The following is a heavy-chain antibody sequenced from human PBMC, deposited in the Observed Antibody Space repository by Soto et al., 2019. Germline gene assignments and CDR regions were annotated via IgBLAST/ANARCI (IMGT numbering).Heavy chain of an antibody. CDR2: IVPPPGTT. CDR3: ASGVGGLGGSSGWPDYAFDV. D-gene: IGHD6-25*01. V-gene: IGHV1-69*01. Sequence: QVQLVQSGAAVRKPGSSVKVSCKASGGTFTKYAITWVRQAPRQGLEWMGGIVPPPGTTNYAQKFRGRVTISADESTSTADLELSSLRSEDTAVYYCASGVGGLGGSSGWPDYAFDVWGQGTMVIVSS. CDR1: GGTFTKYA. J-gene: IGHJ3*01.